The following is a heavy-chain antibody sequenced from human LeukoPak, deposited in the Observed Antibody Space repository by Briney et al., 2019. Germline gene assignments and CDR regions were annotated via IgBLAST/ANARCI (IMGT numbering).Heavy chain of an antibody. V-gene: IGHV2-70*04. Sequence: ESGPTLVKPTQTVTLTCTFSGFSLSTSGMRVSWIRQPPGKALEWLARIDWDDAKFYSKSLRTRLTISKDTSKNQVILIVTNMDPVDTATYYCARIPATSDAFDIWGQGTVVTVSS. J-gene: IGHJ3*02. CDR1: GFSLSTSGMR. CDR3: ARIPATSDAFDI. CDR2: IDWDDAK.